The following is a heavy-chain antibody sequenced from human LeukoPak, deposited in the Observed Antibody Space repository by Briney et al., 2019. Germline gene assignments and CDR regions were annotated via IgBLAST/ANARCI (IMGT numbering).Heavy chain of an antibody. CDR3: ARALSIATTVDI. D-gene: IGHD6-6*01. Sequence: GGSLRLSCAASGFIFSSYDINWLRQAPGQGLEWISSISSSSSYIYYADSVRGRFTISRDNAKHSVFLQMNRLRAEDTAVYYCARALSIATTVDIWGLGTMVTVSS. CDR1: GFIFSSYD. V-gene: IGHV3-21*01. CDR2: ISSSSSYI. J-gene: IGHJ3*02.